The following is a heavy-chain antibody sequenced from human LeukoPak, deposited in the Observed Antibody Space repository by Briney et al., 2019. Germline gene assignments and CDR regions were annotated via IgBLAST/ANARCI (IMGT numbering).Heavy chain of an antibody. CDR3: AKDNYCGGDCYSPLDY. CDR2: ISGSGGST. CDR1: GCTFSSYA. Sequence: PGGSLRLSCAASGCTFSSYAMSWVRQAPGKGLEWVSAISGSGGSTYYADSVKGRFTISRDNSKNTLYQQMNSLRAEDTDVDYCAKDNYCGGDCYSPLDYWGQGTLVTVSS. D-gene: IGHD2-21*01. V-gene: IGHV3-23*01. J-gene: IGHJ4*02.